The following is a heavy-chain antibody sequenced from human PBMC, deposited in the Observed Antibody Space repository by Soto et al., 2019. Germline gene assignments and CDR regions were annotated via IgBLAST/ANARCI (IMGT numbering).Heavy chain of an antibody. CDR3: ARAYYYDSSHYPRPGWFDP. D-gene: IGHD3-22*01. CDR2: IYSGGNT. Sequence: PGGSLRLSCAASGFTVNSNYMSWVRQAPGKGLEWVSVIYSGGNTYYADSVKGRFTISRDNSKNTLYFQMNSLRAEDTAVYYCARAYYYDSSHYPRPGWFDPWGQGTLVTVSS. J-gene: IGHJ5*02. V-gene: IGHV3-66*01. CDR1: GFTVNSNY.